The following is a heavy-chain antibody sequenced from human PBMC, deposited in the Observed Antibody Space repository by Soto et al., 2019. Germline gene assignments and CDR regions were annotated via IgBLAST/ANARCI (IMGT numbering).Heavy chain of an antibody. CDR1: DYIVSNFA. D-gene: IGHD6-6*01. CDR3: ATLFSSSSIGFDY. Sequence: ASVTVSCKASDYIVSNFAIHWVRQAPGQRPEWMGRNSAGNGNTQYSQKFQGRVSITRDTSASTDFMELSGLTPEDTAIYYCATLFSSSSIGFDYWGQGTQVTVSS. CDR2: NSAGNGNT. J-gene: IGHJ4*02. V-gene: IGHV1-3*01.